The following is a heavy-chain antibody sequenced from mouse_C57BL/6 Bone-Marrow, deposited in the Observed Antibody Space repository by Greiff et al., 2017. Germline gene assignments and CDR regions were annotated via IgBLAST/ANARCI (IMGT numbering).Heavy chain of an antibody. J-gene: IGHJ4*01. CDR2: IYYSGTI. V-gene: IGHV3-5*01. D-gene: IGHD1-1*01. CDR3: ARDGGSRNAMDY. Sequence: VQLKESGPGLVKPSQTVFLTCTVTGISITTGNYRWSWIRQFPGNKLEWIGYIYYSGTITYNPSLTSRTTITRDTPKNQFFLEMNSVTAEDTATYYCARDGGSRNAMDYWGQGTSVTVSS. CDR1: GISITTGNYR.